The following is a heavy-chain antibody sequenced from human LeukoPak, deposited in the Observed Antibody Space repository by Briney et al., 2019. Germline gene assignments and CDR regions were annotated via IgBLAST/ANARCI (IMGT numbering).Heavy chain of an antibody. CDR3: ARRAPIYYNSWSPTHDYGMDV. D-gene: IGHD3-10*01. CDR2: ISTSGSAV. Sequence: GGSLRLSCAASGFTFGDYYMAWIRQAPGKGLEWISYISTSGSAVYYADSVKGRLTMSRDNAKNSLYLQMNSLRAEDTAVYYCARRAPIYYNSWSPTHDYGMDVWGQGTTVTVSS. CDR1: GFTFGDYY. J-gene: IGHJ6*02. V-gene: IGHV3-11*01.